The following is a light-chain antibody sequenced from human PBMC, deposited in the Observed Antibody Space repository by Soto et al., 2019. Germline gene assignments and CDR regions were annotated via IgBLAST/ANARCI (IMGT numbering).Light chain of an antibody. CDR3: QQYNTYPWT. V-gene: IGKV1-5*03. CDR2: KAS. J-gene: IGKJ1*01. CDR1: QSISSW. Sequence: DIQMTQSPSTLSASVGDRVTITCRASQSISSWLAWYQQKPGQAHKLLIYKASSLESGVPSSFSGGGSGTEFTLTISSLQPDDCVTYYFQQYNTYPWTFGQGTKVELK.